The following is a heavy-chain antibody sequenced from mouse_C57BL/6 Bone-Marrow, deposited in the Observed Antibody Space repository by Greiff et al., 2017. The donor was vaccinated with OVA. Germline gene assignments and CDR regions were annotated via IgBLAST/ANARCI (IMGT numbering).Heavy chain of an antibody. CDR1: GFTFSSYG. V-gene: IGHV5-6*01. Sequence: EVKVVESGGDLVKPGGSLKLSCAASGFTFSSYGMSWVRQTPDKRLEWVATISSGGSYTYYPDSVKGRFTISRDNAKNTLYLQMSSLKSEDTAMYYCARLLMVRGYFDVWGTGTTVTVSS. CDR3: ARLLMVRGYFDV. CDR2: ISSGGSYT. D-gene: IGHD2-2*01. J-gene: IGHJ1*03.